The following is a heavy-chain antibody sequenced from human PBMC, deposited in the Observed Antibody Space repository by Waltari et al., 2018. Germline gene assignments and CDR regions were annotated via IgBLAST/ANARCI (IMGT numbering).Heavy chain of an antibody. CDR3: ATFPTPPRLQKYAFDI. CDR2: LDPEDGET. D-gene: IGHD5-12*01. Sequence: QVQLVQSGAEVKKPGASVKVSCKVSGYTLTELSMHWVRQAPGKGLEWMGGLDPEDGETSYDQKFQGRATMTEDTSTDTAYMELSSLKSEDTAVYYCATFPTPPRLQKYAFDIWGQGTMVTVSS. V-gene: IGHV1-24*01. J-gene: IGHJ3*02. CDR1: GYTLTELS.